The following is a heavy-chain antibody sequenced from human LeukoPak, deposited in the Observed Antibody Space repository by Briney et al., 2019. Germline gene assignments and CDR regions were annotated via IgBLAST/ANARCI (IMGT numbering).Heavy chain of an antibody. CDR2: IYYSGST. J-gene: IGHJ4*02. Sequence: PSETLSLTCTVSGGSISSYYWSWIRQPPGKGLEWIGYIYYSGSTNYNPSLTSRVTISVDTSKNQFPLTLSSVTAADTAVYYCARYLHSSGTFYWGQGTLVTVSS. V-gene: IGHV4-59*01. CDR1: GGSISSYY. CDR3: ARYLHSSGTFY. D-gene: IGHD6-19*01.